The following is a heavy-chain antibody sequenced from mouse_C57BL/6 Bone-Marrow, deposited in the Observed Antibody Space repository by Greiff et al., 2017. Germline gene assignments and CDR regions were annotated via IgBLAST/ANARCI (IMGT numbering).Heavy chain of an antibody. CDR2: IRSKSNNYAT. CDR1: GFSFNTYA. J-gene: IGHJ4*01. D-gene: IGHD2-3*01. CDR3: VRRDGYYAMDY. V-gene: IGHV10-1*01. Sequence: EVQGVESGGGLVQPKGSLKLSCAASGFSFNTYAMNWVRQAPGKGLEWVARIRSKSNNYATYYADSVKDRFTISRDDSESMLYLQMNNLKTEDTAMYYCVRRDGYYAMDYWGQGTSVTVSS.